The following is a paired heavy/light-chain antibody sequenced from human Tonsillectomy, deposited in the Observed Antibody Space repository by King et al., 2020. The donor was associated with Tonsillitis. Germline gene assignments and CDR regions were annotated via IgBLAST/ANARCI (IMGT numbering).Light chain of an antibody. CDR2: GPS. Sequence: EIVVTQSPVTLSVSPGERVTLSCRASQSVSSNLAWYQLKPGQAPRLLIYGPSYRATGIPDRFIGSGSGTDFTLTINRLEPEDSAVYFCQQYGTSPRTFGQGTKVEIK. J-gene: IGKJ1*01. CDR1: QSVSSN. V-gene: IGKV3-20*01. CDR3: QQYGTSPRT.
Heavy chain of an antibody. V-gene: IGHV5-51*03. CDR3: ARIRMQRLAPYDY. J-gene: IGHJ4*02. CDR1: GYSFAYYW. Sequence: EVQLVQSGAEVKKPGESLKISCKGSGYSFAYYWIGWVRQMPGEGLEWMGIIYPRDADTRYNPSFQGQVTISADKSINTTYLQWSSLKTSDTAIYYCARIRMQRLAPYDYWGQGTLVTVPS. CDR2: IYPRDADT. D-gene: IGHD6-19*01.